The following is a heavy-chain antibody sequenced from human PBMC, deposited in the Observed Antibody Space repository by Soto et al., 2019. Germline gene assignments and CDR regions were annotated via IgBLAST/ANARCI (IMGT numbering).Heavy chain of an antibody. CDR3: ARETMAASYDSSGYYHNDAFDI. D-gene: IGHD3-22*01. CDR1: GYTFTSYG. CDR2: ISAYNGNT. V-gene: IGHV1-18*01. J-gene: IGHJ3*02. Sequence: ASVKVSCKASGYTFTSYGISWVRQAPGQGLEWMGWISAYNGNTNYAQKLQGRVTMTTDTSTSTAYMELRSLRSDDTAVYYCARETMAASYDSSGYYHNDAFDIWGQGTMVTVSS.